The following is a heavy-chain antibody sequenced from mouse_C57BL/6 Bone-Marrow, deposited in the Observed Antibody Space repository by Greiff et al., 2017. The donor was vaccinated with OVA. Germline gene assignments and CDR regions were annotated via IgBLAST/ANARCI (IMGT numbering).Heavy chain of an antibody. Sequence: EVHLVESGPGLVKPSQSLSLTCSVTGYSITSGYYWNWIRQFPGNKLEWMGYISYDGSNNYNPSLKNRISITRDTSKNQFFLKLNSVTTEDTATYYCARESGGYYLDYWGQGTTLTVSS. D-gene: IGHD1-1*02. CDR3: ARESGGYYLDY. CDR1: GYSITSGYY. J-gene: IGHJ2*01. V-gene: IGHV3-6*01. CDR2: ISYDGSN.